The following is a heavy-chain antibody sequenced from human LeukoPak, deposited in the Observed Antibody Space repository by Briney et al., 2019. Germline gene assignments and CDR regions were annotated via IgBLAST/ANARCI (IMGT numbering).Heavy chain of an antibody. CDR2: ISYDGSNK. J-gene: IGHJ6*02. Sequence: PGGSLRLSCAASGFTFSSYGMHWVRQAPGKGLEWVAVISYDGSNKYYADSVKGRFTISRDNSKNTLYLQMNSLRAEDTAVYYCAKERLYDFWSGISYYGMDVWGQGTTVTVPS. D-gene: IGHD3-3*01. CDR1: GFTFSSYG. CDR3: AKERLYDFWSGISYYGMDV. V-gene: IGHV3-30*18.